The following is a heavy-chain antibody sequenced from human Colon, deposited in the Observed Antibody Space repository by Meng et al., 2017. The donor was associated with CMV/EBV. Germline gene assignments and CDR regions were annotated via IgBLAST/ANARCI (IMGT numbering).Heavy chain of an antibody. V-gene: IGHV2-5*02. CDR2: IYWDDDK. CDR3: APSYTAMVRGGFDY. D-gene: IGHD3-10*01. J-gene: IGHJ4*02. Sequence: SGFSLSTSGVGVGWIRQPPGKALEWLALIYWDDDKRYSPSLKSRLTITKDTSKNQVVLTMTNMDPVDTATYYCAPSYTAMVRGGFDYWGQGTLVTVSS. CDR1: GFSLSTSGVG.